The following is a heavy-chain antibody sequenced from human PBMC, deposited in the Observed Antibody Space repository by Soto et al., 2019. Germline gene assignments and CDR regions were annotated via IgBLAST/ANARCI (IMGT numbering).Heavy chain of an antibody. J-gene: IGHJ4*02. CDR3: ARSPLSLYSADFW. CDR2: INGGNGDT. CDR1: GYTFTSYG. Sequence: QVQLVQSGAEVRKPGASVMVSCKASGYTFTSYGIHWVRQAPGQRLEWMGWINGGNGDTKYSQKFQDRVTITRDTSASTAYMELSSLRSDDTAIYYCARSPLSLYSADFWWGLGTLVTVSS. V-gene: IGHV1-3*01. D-gene: IGHD6-13*01.